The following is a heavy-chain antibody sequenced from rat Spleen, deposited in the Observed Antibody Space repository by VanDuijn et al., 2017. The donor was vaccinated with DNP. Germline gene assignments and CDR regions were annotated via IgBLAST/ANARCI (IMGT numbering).Heavy chain of an antibody. J-gene: IGHJ2*01. CDR3: ARWTRYFDY. Sequence: EVRLQESGPGLVQPSQSLSLTCSVTGYSITSNYWAWIRKFPGNKMEWIGHISYSGRTDYNPSLKSRISITRDTSRNHFFLHLISVTTEDTATYYCARWTRYFDYWGQGVMVTVSS. CDR2: ISYSGRT. D-gene: IGHD1-7*01. V-gene: IGHV3-1*01. CDR1: GYSITSNY.